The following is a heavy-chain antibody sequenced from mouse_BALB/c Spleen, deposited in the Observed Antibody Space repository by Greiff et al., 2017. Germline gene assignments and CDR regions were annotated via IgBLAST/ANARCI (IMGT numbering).Heavy chain of an antibody. CDR2: IYPGDGDT. V-gene: IGHV1-82*01. CDR1: GYAFSSSW. CDR3: ARDLDGSSSWFAY. D-gene: IGHD1-1*01. J-gene: IGHJ3*01. Sequence: VKVVESGPELVKPGASVKISCKASGYAFSSSWMNWVKQRPGQGLEWIGRIYPGDGDTNYNGKFKGKATLTADKSSSTAYMQLSSLTSVDSAVYFCARDLDGSSSWFAYWGQGTLVTVSA.